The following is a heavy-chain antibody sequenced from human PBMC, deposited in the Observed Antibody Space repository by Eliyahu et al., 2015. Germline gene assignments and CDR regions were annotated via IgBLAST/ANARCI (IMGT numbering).Heavy chain of an antibody. Sequence: QLQLQESGPGLVKPSETLSLTCTVSGGSISSSSYYWGWIRQPPGKGLEWIGSMYYSGTTYYNPSLKSRITTSVDASKNQFSLKLNSVTAADTAVYYCARAHGGSGYSDYWGQGILVTVSS. V-gene: IGHV4-39*01. CDR1: GGSISSSSYY. CDR2: MYYSGTT. D-gene: IGHD3-22*01. J-gene: IGHJ4*02. CDR3: ARAHGGSGYSDY.